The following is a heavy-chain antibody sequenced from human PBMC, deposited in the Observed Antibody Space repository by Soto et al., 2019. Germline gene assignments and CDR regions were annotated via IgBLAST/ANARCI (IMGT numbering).Heavy chain of an antibody. Sequence: QVQLVQSGAEVRKPGASVNLSCKTSGYPFSDYYIHWVRQAPGHDFEWMGWLNPKTGRANYAQKFQGRVTMARNTSINTAYMELSSLTSDDTALYYCARDPGGTGYFDSWGQGLLLTVSS. CDR2: LNPKTGRA. V-gene: IGHV1-2*02. D-gene: IGHD1-1*01. CDR3: ARDPGGTGYFDS. CDR1: GYPFSDYY. J-gene: IGHJ4*02.